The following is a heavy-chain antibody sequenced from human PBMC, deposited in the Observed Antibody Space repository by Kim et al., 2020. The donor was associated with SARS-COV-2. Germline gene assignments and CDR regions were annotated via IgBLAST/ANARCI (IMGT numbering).Heavy chain of an antibody. CDR3: AGDNYNNYWYKY. J-gene: IGHJ4*02. Sequence: GGSLRLSCAASEFSVSTKTMTWVRQAPGKGLEWVSIIYRNGTTYYADSVKGRFTTSSDTSKHTLYLQMDNLRADDTAVYYCAGDNYNNYWYKYWGQGTLVTVS. CDR2: IYRNGTT. CDR1: EFSVSTKT. V-gene: IGHV3-53*01. D-gene: IGHD1-20*01.